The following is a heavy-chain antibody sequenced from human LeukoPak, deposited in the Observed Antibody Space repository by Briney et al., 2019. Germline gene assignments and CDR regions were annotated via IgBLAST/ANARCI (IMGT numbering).Heavy chain of an antibody. D-gene: IGHD3-3*01. V-gene: IGHV3-7*01. J-gene: IGHJ4*02. Sequence: GGSLRLPCAASGFTFSSYWMSLVGPAPGKGLEGVANIKHDGSEQYCVDSVKGRLTISRDNAKNSLYLQMSGLRAEDTAVYYCARDLPNEEIFAVVSLFDFWGQGTMVIVSS. CDR3: ARDLPNEEIFAVVSLFDF. CDR1: GFTFSSYW. CDR2: IKHDGSEQ.